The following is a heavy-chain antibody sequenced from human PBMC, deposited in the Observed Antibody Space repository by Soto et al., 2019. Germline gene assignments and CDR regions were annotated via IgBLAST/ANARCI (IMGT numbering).Heavy chain of an antibody. Sequence: QITLKESGPTLVKPTQTLTLTCTFSGFSLSTGGVGVGWIRQPPGKALEWLALIYWDDDKRYRTSLQNRLTITADTSYNQVVLSMSNIGPDDTATYYCAHRNVEVVGGSTNTFYYWGQGALVTVSS. CDR2: IYWDDDK. J-gene: IGHJ4*02. CDR1: GFSLSTGGVG. D-gene: IGHD2-15*01. V-gene: IGHV2-5*02. CDR3: AHRNVEVVGGSTNTFYY.